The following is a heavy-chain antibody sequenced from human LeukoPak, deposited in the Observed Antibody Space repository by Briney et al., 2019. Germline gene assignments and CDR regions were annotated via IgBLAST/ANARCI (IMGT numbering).Heavy chain of an antibody. D-gene: IGHD3-22*01. CDR3: ARDPSSYYYDSSGYPNNWFDP. Sequence: ASVKVSCKASGYTFTGYYMHWVRQAPGQGLEWMGWINPNSGGTNYAQKFQGRVTMTRDTSISTAYMELSRLRSDDTAVYYCARDPSSYYYDSSGYPNNWFDPWGQGTLVTVSS. CDR1: GYTFTGYY. V-gene: IGHV1-2*02. J-gene: IGHJ5*02. CDR2: INPNSGGT.